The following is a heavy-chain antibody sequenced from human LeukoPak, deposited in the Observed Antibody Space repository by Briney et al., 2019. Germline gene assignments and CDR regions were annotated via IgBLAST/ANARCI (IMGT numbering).Heavy chain of an antibody. D-gene: IGHD4-17*01. V-gene: IGHV3-49*03. CDR1: GFTFGDYA. CDR3: TRDLTVMGDAFDI. CDR2: IRSKAYGGTT. J-gene: IGHJ3*02. Sequence: PGGSLRLSCTASGFTFGDYAMSWFRQAPGKGLEWVGFIRSKAYGGTTEYAASVKGRFTTSRDDSKSIAYLQMNSLKTEDTAVYYCTRDLTVMGDAFDIWGQGTMVTVSS.